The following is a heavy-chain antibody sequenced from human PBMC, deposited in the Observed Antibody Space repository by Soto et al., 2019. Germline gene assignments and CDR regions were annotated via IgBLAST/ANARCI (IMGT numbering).Heavy chain of an antibody. CDR2: IDPTDSYI. J-gene: IGHJ4*02. Sequence: GESLKISCKGSVNSFSSNWINWVRQMPGRGLEWMGRIDPTDSYINYSPSFQGHVTISADKSIGTAYLQWSSLKALDTATYYCASRRTTLVGQIDYCGQGPPVTVYS. D-gene: IGHD1-1*01. CDR1: VNSFSSNW. V-gene: IGHV5-10-1*01. CDR3: ASRRTTLVGQIDY.